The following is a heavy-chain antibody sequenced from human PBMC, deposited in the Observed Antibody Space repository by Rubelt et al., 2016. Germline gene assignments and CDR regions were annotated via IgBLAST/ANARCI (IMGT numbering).Heavy chain of an antibody. D-gene: IGHD3-3*01. CDR3: AREEGLTIFGHYGMDV. CDR2: IIPILGIA. CDR1: GYTFTSYA. V-gene: IGHV1-69*09. Sequence: QVQLVQSGSELKKPGASVKVSCKASGYTFTSYAMNWVRQAPGQGLEWMGRIIPILGIANYAQNVQGRVTITADKSTSTAYMELSSLRSEDTAVYYCAREEGLTIFGHYGMDVWGQGTLVTVSS. J-gene: IGHJ6*02.